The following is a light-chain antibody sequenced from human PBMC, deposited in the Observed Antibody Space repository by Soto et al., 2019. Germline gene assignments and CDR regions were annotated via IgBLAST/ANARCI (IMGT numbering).Light chain of an antibody. J-gene: IGLJ1*01. V-gene: IGLV2-14*03. Sequence: QSVLTQPASVSVSPEQSNTISCTETKREVNGHDYVSWYRQHPGKAPQLIIFNVRTRPSGVSDRFSGSKSGNTASLTISGLQVEDEADYYCSSWAMRSTPYFFGTG. CDR2: NVR. CDR1: KREVNGHDY. CDR3: SSWAMRSTPYF.